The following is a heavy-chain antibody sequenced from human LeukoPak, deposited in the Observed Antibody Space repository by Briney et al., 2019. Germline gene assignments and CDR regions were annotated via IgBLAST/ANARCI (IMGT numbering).Heavy chain of an antibody. Sequence: PSETLSLTCTVSGGSISSYYWSWVRQPPGKGLEWIGEIYHSGSTNYNPSLKSRVTISVDKSKNQFSLKLSSVTAADTAVYYCARLPIAVAGLEDYWGQGTLVTVSS. CDR1: GGSISSYY. V-gene: IGHV4-4*02. CDR2: IYHSGST. J-gene: IGHJ4*02. CDR3: ARLPIAVAGLEDY. D-gene: IGHD6-19*01.